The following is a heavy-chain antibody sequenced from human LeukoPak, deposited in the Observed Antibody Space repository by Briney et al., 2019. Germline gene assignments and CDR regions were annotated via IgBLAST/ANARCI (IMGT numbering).Heavy chain of an antibody. CDR2: IYYSGTS. Sequence: SETLSLTCTVAGGSISGFYWGWFRRPPGKGLEWIGYIYYSGTSNYNPSLKSRITISVDTSKNQFSLKLSSVTAAATAMNSWRKYDSRGYFHYWGQGNLVTVSP. J-gene: IGHJ4*02. D-gene: IGHD3-22*01. V-gene: IGHV4-59*03. CDR3: RKYDSRGYFHY. CDR1: GGSISGFY.